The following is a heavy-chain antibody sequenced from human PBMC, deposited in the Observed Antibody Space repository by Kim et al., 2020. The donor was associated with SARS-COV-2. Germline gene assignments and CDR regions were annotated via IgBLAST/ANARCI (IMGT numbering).Heavy chain of an antibody. Sequence: SETLSLTCTVSGGSISSSSYYWGWIRQPPGKGLEWIGSIYYSGSTYYNPSLKSRVTISVDTSKNQFSLKLSSVTAADTAVYDCARHLKRITIFGVVTDHFAYWGQGTLVTASS. V-gene: IGHV4-39*01. J-gene: IGHJ4*02. CDR2: IYYSGST. CDR3: ARHLKRITIFGVVTDHFAY. CDR1: GGSISSSSYY. D-gene: IGHD3-3*01.